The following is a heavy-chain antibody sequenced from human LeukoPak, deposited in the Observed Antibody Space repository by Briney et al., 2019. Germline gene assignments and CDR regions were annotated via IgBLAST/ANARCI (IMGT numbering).Heavy chain of an antibody. Sequence: PGGSLRLPCVASGFNFDLYAMSWVRQAPGKGLGWLSAISRHDDYIYYAASVRGRFTISRDNARNSLFLQMNSLRVDDTAVYFCARDLSFGAPVAFDIWGQGTMVTVAS. D-gene: IGHD3-10*01. J-gene: IGHJ3*02. V-gene: IGHV3-21*01. CDR3: ARDLSFGAPVAFDI. CDR1: GFNFDLYA. CDR2: ISRHDDYI.